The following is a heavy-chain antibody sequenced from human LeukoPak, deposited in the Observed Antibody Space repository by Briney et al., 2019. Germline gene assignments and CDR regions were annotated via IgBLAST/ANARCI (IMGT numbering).Heavy chain of an antibody. J-gene: IGHJ4*02. CDR2: ISGSGGST. D-gene: IGHD5-18*01. Sequence: PGGSLRLSCAPSGFAFTSHAMSWVRQAPGKGRGWVSAISGSGGSTYYADSVKGRFTISRDNSKNTLYLQMNSLRAEDTAVYYCANRIQRVDDYWGQGTLVTVSS. V-gene: IGHV3-23*01. CDR1: GFAFTSHA. CDR3: ANRIQRVDDY.